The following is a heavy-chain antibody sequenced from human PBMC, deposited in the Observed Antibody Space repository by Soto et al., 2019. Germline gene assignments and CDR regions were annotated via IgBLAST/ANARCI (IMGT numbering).Heavy chain of an antibody. V-gene: IGHV4-34*01. CDR3: ARGREIFGAVTPFEY. CDR1: GAPFSGYY. CDR2: INHTGST. J-gene: IGHJ4*02. D-gene: IGHD3-3*01. Sequence: LSLTCAVYGAPFSGYYWTWIRQPPGKGLEWIGEINHTGSTKYNPSLKSRVTISLDTSKNQFSLSLRPVTAADTAVYYCARGREIFGAVTPFEYWGQGTQVTVSS.